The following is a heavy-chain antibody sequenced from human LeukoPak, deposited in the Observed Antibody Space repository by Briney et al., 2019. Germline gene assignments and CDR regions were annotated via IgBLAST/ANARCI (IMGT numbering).Heavy chain of an antibody. V-gene: IGHV3-21*03. CDR1: GFTFSSYS. J-gene: IGHJ6*03. CDR3: AKSRNFYYYFMEV. Sequence: GGSLRLSCAASGFTFSSYSMNWVRQAPGKGLEWVSSISSSSSYIYYADSVKGRFTISRDNSKNTLYLQMNSLRAEDTALYYCAKSRNFYYYFMEVSGRGTKVTISS. CDR2: ISSSSSYI.